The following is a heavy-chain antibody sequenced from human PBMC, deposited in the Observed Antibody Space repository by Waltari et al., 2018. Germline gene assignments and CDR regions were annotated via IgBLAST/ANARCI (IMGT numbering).Heavy chain of an antibody. Sequence: EVQLVQSGAEVKKPGESLKISCKGSGYSFTSYWIGWLRQMPGKGLEWMGIIYPGDSDTRYSPSFQGQVTISADKSISTAYLQWSSLKASDTAMYYCARRVAVAATGNYFDYWGQGTLVTVSS. J-gene: IGHJ4*02. CDR3: ARRVAVAATGNYFDY. D-gene: IGHD6-19*01. V-gene: IGHV5-51*01. CDR2: IYPGDSDT. CDR1: GYSFTSYW.